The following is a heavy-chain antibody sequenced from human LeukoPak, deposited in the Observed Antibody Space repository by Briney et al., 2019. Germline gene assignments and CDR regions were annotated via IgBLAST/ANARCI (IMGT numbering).Heavy chain of an antibody. Sequence: SETLSLTCTVSGGSISSSSYCWGWVRQPPGKGLERIGSIYYSGSTYYKSSLKSRVGISLDMSKNQFSLTLSSVTAADTAVYYCARHSPYYYDSNGFDFWGQGILVTVSS. CDR2: IYYSGST. CDR1: GGSISSSSYC. CDR3: ARHSPYYYDSNGFDF. D-gene: IGHD3-22*01. J-gene: IGHJ4*02. V-gene: IGHV4-39*01.